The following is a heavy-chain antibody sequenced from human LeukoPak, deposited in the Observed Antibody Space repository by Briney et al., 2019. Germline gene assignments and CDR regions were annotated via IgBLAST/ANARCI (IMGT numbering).Heavy chain of an antibody. Sequence: PGGSLRLSCAASGFTVSSNYMSWVRQAPGKGLEWVSVIYSGGSTYYADSVKGRFTISRHNSKNTLYLQMNSLRAEDTAVYYCARSYCSSTSCYPDYWGQGTLVTVSS. CDR3: ARSYCSSTSCYPDY. CDR2: IYSGGST. D-gene: IGHD2-2*01. CDR1: GFTVSSNY. V-gene: IGHV3-53*04. J-gene: IGHJ4*02.